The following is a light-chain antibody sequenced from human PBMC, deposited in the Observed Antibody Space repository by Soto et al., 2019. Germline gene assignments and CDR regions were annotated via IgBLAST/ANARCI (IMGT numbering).Light chain of an antibody. J-gene: IGLJ3*02. Sequence: QSALTQPASVSGSPGQSITISCTGTSSDVGSYNLVSWYQQHPGKAPKLMIYEGSKRPSGGSNRFSGSKSGNTASLTISGLQAEDEADYYCCSDAGSSSWVFGGGTKVTVL. CDR3: CSDAGSSSWV. CDR1: SSDVGSYNL. CDR2: EGS. V-gene: IGLV2-23*01.